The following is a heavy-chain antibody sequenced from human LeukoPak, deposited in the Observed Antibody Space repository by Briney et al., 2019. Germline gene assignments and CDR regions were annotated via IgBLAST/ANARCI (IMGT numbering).Heavy chain of an antibody. CDR3: ARDPPGPTERVFDY. CDR1: GLTFSNYW. Sequence: GGSLRLSCAASGLTFSNYWMTWVRQAPGKGLEWVAVIWYDGSNKYYADSVKGRFTISRDNSKNTLYLQMNSLRAEDTAVYYCARDPPGPTERVFDYWGQGTLVTVSS. CDR2: IWYDGSNK. J-gene: IGHJ4*02. V-gene: IGHV3-33*08. D-gene: IGHD3-10*01.